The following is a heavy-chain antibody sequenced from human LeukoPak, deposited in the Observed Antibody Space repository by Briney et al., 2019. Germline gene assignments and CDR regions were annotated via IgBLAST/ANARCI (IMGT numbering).Heavy chain of an antibody. Sequence: ASVKVSCKASGYTFTSYGISWVRQAPGQGLEWMGWISAYNGNTNYAQKFQGRVTMTRDMSTSTVYMELSSLRSEDTAVYYCARGHSSSFTPRGYFDYWGQGTLVTVSS. CDR3: ARGHSSSFTPRGYFDY. D-gene: IGHD6-6*01. J-gene: IGHJ4*02. CDR1: GYTFTSYG. V-gene: IGHV1-18*01. CDR2: ISAYNGNT.